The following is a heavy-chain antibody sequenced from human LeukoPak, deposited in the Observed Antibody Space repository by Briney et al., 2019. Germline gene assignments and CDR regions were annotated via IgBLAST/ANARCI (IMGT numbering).Heavy chain of an antibody. CDR2: IWYDGSNK. D-gene: IGHD3-10*01. Sequence: GGSLRLSCAASGFTFSTYGMHWVRQAPGKGLEWVAVIWYDGSNKYYADSVKGRFTISRDNSKNTLYLQMNGLRAEDTAVYYCARDQLSMVRGSDYGMDVWGQGTTVTVSS. CDR3: ARDQLSMVRGSDYGMDV. J-gene: IGHJ6*02. V-gene: IGHV3-33*01. CDR1: GFTFSTYG.